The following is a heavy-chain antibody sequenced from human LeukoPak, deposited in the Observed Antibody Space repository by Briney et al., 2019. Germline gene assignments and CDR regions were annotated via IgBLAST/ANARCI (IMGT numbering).Heavy chain of an antibody. V-gene: IGHV4-59*08. CDR3: ARHVYGKGMYV. CDR2: IYDSGST. J-gene: IGHJ6*04. Sequence: PSETLSLTCTVSGGSIRSHYWTWIRQPPGKGLEWIGCIYDSGSTNYNPSLKSRVTISVDTSKNQFSLTLSSVTAADTAVYYCARHVYGKGMYVWGKGTTVTVSS. CDR1: GGSIRSHY. D-gene: IGHD4-17*01.